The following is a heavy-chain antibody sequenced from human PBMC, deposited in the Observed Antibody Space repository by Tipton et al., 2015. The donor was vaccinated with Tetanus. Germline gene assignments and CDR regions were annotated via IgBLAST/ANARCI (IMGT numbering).Heavy chain of an antibody. J-gene: IGHJ4*02. CDR1: GGSFSGHY. V-gene: IGHV4-34*09. D-gene: IGHD5-18*01. Sequence: TLSLTCAVYGGSFSGHYWSWLRQLPGKGLEWIGCVYYTGKTYSNPSLQTRLTMSVDTSKDQFSLRLTSVTAADTAIYYCARGPLDTARHFDFWGQGTLVTVST. CDR3: ARGPLDTARHFDF. CDR2: VYYTGKT.